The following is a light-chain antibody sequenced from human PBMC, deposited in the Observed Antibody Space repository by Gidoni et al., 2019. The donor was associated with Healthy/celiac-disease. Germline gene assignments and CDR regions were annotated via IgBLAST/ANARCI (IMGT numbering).Light chain of an antibody. V-gene: IGKV3-11*01. CDR3: QQRSNWPPT. CDR2: DAS. CDR1: QSVSSY. Sequence: EIVLTQSPATLSLSPGHRATLTCRASQSVSSYLAWYQQTPGQAPRRLIYDASNKATGIPARFSGSGSGTDFTLTISSLEPEDFAVYYCQQRSNWPPTFGQGTKVEIK. J-gene: IGKJ1*01.